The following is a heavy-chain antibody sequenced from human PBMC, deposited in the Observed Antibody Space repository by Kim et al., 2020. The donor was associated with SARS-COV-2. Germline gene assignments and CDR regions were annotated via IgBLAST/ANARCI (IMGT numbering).Heavy chain of an antibody. CDR2: INAGNGNT. D-gene: IGHD3-10*01. CDR1: GYTFTSYA. V-gene: IGHV1-3*01. CDR3: ASLPAYYYGSGTPGGY. J-gene: IGHJ4*02. Sequence: ASVKVSCKASGYTFTSYAMHWVRQAPGQRLEWMGWINAGNGNTKYSQKFQGRVTITRDTSASTAYMELSSLRSEDTAVYHCASLPAYYYGSGTPGGYWGQGTLVTVSS.